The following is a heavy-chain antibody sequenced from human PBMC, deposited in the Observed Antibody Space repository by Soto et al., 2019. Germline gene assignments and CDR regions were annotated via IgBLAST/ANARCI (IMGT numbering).Heavy chain of an antibody. CDR1: GGSISADNW. D-gene: IGHD2-15*01. Sequence: SETLSLTCTVSGGSISADNWWTWVRQFPGKGLEWIGDIFPRGAANYNPSLESRAAISIDSSNNQFSLELTSVTAADTAIYYCARLLGYCSSTSCLYSYWSHPWGQGTLVTVSS. CDR2: IFPRGAA. J-gene: IGHJ5*01. CDR3: ARLLGYCSSTSCLYSYWSHP. V-gene: IGHV4-4*02.